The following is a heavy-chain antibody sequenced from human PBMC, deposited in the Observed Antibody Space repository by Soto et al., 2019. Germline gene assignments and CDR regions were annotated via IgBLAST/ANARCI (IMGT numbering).Heavy chain of an antibody. CDR2: ISANSGDT. CDR1: GYTFSSYG. Sequence: QVQLVQSGAEVKEPGASVRVSCKASGYTFSSYGFSWVRQAPGQGLEWVAWISANSGDTNSADKFQGRVTLTTDTSTSTDYVDLRGLTSSDIASYSCARDCRESCSGPTCIYVDFCGQGALVAV. D-gene: IGHD2-15*01. CDR3: ARDCRESCSGPTCIYVDF. V-gene: IGHV1-18*03. J-gene: IGHJ4*02.